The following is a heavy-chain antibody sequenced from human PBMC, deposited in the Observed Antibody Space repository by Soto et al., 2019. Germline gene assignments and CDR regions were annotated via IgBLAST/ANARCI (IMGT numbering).Heavy chain of an antibody. CDR3: ARLNPRRYFDV. D-gene: IGHD1-1*01. J-gene: IGHJ6*02. CDR2: MYYGCRT. Sequence: SATLSLTCTVSGVSISSYYWSWIRQPPGKGLEWIGYMYYGCRTNYNPSLKSRVTISVDTSKLQLSLKLSSVTAADPAVYYCARLNPRRYFDVWGQGTAVTVSS. CDR1: GVSISSYY. V-gene: IGHV4-59*08.